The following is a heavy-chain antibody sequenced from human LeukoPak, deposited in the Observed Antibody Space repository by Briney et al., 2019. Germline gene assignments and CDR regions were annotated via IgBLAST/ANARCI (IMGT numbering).Heavy chain of an antibody. CDR2: IYTSGST. CDR1: GGSISSYY. J-gene: IGHJ3*02. CDR3: ARGRLAVAVREAFDI. Sequence: SETLSLTCTVSGGSISSYYWSWIRQPAGKGREWIARIYTSGSTNYNPSLKSRVNMSVDTSKNQFSLKLSSVTAADTAVYYCARGRLAVAVREAFDIWGQGTMVTVSS. V-gene: IGHV4-4*07. D-gene: IGHD6-19*01.